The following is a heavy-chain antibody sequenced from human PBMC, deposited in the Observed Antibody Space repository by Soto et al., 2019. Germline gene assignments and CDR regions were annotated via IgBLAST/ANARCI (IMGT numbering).Heavy chain of an antibody. CDR2: IRYSGSA. Sequence: PSETLSLTCTVSGGSISSDNYYWSWIRQHPGKGLEWIGYIRYSGSAYYNPSLQSRGMLSFDTSENQFSLKLSSVTAADTAVYYCAREVIDKTDTDAFDIWGQGTMVTVSS. CDR1: GGSISSDNYY. CDR3: AREVIDKTDTDAFDI. V-gene: IGHV4-31*03. D-gene: IGHD1-1*01. J-gene: IGHJ3*02.